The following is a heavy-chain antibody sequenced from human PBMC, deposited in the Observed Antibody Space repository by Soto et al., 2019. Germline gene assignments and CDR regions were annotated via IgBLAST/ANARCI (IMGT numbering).Heavy chain of an antibody. CDR3: ARGTNYSDSNVSYGY. CDR2: ISSSSTYI. CDR1: GFTFSSYS. J-gene: IGHJ4*02. V-gene: IGHV3-21*01. Sequence: GGSLRLSCAASGFTFSSYSMNWVRQAPGKGLQWVSSISSSSTYIYYADSVKGRFTISRDNAKNSLYLQMNSLRAEDTAVYYSARGTNYSDSNVSYGYWGPGTLVTLSS. D-gene: IGHD3-22*01.